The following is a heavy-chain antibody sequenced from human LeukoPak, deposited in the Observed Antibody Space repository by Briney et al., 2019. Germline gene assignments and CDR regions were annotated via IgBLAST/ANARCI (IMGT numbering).Heavy chain of an antibody. V-gene: IGHV4-61*02. CDR2: IYTSGST. D-gene: IGHD3-22*01. CDR3: ARDQYYYDSSYFDY. Sequence: SETLSLTCTVSGGSISSGSYYWSWIRQPAGKGLEWIGRIYTSGSTNYNPSLKSRVTISVDTSKNQFSLKLSSVTAADTAVYYCARDQYYYDSSYFDYWGQGTLVTVSS. CDR1: GGSISSGSYY. J-gene: IGHJ4*02.